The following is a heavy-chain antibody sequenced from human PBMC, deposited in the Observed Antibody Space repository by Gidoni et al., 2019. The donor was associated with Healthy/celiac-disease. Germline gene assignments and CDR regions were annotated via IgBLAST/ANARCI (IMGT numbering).Heavy chain of an antibody. Sequence: EVQLVESGGGLVQPGRSLRLSCAASGFTFADYAMHWVRQAPGKGLEWVSGISWNSGSIGYADSVKGRFTISRDNAKNSLYLQMNSLRAEDTALYYCAKDRAGFWSGSYWYFDLWGRGTLVTVSS. CDR1: GFTFADYA. D-gene: IGHD3-3*01. V-gene: IGHV3-9*01. J-gene: IGHJ2*01. CDR3: AKDRAGFWSGSYWYFDL. CDR2: ISWNSGSI.